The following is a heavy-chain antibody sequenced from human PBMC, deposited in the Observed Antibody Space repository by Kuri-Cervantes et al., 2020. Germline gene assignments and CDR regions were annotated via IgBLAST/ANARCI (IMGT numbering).Heavy chain of an antibody. V-gene: IGHV4-34*01. J-gene: IGHJ4*02. Sequence: GSLRLSCAVYGGSFSGYYWSWIRQPPGKGLEWIGEINHSGSTNYNPSLKSRVTISVVTSKNQFSLKLSSVTAADTAVYYCAREGYYSDSRTYHPHTIDYWGQGTLVTVSS. D-gene: IGHD3-22*01. CDR3: AREGYYSDSRTYHPHTIDY. CDR2: INHSGST. CDR1: GGSFSGYY.